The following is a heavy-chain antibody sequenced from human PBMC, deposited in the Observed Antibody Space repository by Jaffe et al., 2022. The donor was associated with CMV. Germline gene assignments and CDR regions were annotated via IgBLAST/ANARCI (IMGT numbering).Heavy chain of an antibody. CDR1: GFTFTNAW. V-gene: IGHV3-15*01. CDR2: IKSKTSGGTS. Sequence: EVQLVESGGGLVKPGGSLRLSCAASGFTFTNAWMNWVRQAPGKGLEWVGRIKSKTSGGTSDYAAPVKGRFTISRDDSKNTLYLQMNSLKTEDTAVYYCTTIVVTVTENFDYWGQGTLVTVSS. J-gene: IGHJ4*02. CDR3: TTIVVTVTENFDY. D-gene: IGHD2-21*02.